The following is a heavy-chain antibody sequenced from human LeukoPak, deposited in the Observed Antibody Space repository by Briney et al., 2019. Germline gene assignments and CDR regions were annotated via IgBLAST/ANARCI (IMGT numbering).Heavy chain of an antibody. D-gene: IGHD5-12*01. CDR3: ARGIPRGYVSC. Sequence: PSETLSLTCAVYGGSFSGYYWSWIRQPPGKGLEWIGEIDHSGSTNYNPSLKSRVTISVDTSRNQFSLKLSSVTAADTAVYYCARGIPRGYVSCWGQGTLVTVSS. CDR2: IDHSGST. CDR1: GGSFSGYY. J-gene: IGHJ4*02. V-gene: IGHV4-34*01.